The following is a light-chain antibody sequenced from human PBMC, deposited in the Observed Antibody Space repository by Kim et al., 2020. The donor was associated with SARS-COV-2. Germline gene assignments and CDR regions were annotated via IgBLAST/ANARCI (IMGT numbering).Light chain of an antibody. CDR1: RSITTY. CDR3: QQSSTSPYT. Sequence: DIQMTQSPTSLSASLGDRVTITCRSSRSITTYLNWYQQKPGKAPKLLVFAAITLQSGVPSRFSASGSGTDFSLTISNLQPEDFATYYCQQSSTSPYTFGQGTKLEIK. CDR2: AAI. V-gene: IGKV1-39*01. J-gene: IGKJ2*01.